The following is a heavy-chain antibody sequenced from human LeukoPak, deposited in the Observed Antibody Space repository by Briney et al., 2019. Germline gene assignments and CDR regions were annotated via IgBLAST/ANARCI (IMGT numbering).Heavy chain of an antibody. CDR2: ISYDGSNK. V-gene: IGHV3-30-3*01. CDR3: ARSYCSGGSCYWSDYYGMDV. J-gene: IGHJ6*02. CDR1: GFTFSSYA. D-gene: IGHD2-15*01. Sequence: GGSLRLSCAASGFTFSSYAMSWVRQAPGKGLEWVAVISYDGSNKYYADSVKGRFTISRDNSKNTLYLQMNSLRAEDTAVYYCARSYCSGGSCYWSDYYGMDVWGQGTTVTVSS.